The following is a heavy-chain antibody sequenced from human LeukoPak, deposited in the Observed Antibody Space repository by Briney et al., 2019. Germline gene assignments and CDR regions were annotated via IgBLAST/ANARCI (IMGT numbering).Heavy chain of an antibody. J-gene: IGHJ5*02. V-gene: IGHV1-18*01. Sequence: ASVKVSCKASGYTFTSYGISWVRQAPGQGLEWMGWISAYNGNTNYAQKLQGRVTMTTDTSTSTAYMELRSLRSDDTAVYYCARDWEDIVVVPAAAKALDPWGQGTLVTVSS. CDR2: ISAYNGNT. CDR1: GYTFTSYG. CDR3: ARDWEDIVVVPAAAKALDP. D-gene: IGHD2-2*01.